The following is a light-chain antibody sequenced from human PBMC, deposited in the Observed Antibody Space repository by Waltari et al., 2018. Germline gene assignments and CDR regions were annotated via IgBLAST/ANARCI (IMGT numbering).Light chain of an antibody. CDR1: QRVSSY. V-gene: IGKV3-11*01. J-gene: IGKJ4*01. CDR2: DAS. Sequence: EIVLTQSPATLSLSPGESATLSCRASQRVSSYLAWYQQKPGQAPRLLIYDASNRATGIPARFSGSGSGTDFTLTISSLEPEDFAVYYCQQRSNWPPALTFGGGTKVEIK. CDR3: QQRSNWPPALT.